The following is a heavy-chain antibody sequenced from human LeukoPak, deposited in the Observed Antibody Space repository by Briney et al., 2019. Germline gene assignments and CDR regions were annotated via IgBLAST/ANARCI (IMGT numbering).Heavy chain of an antibody. CDR2: INPNSGGT. Sequence: GASVKVSCKASGYTFTGYYMHWVRQAPGQGLEWMGWINPNSGGTNYAQKFQGRVTMTRDTSISTAYMELSRLRSDDTAVYYCARDRKEWLGPPDYYYYYYMDVWGKGTTVTVSS. CDR3: ARDRKEWLGPPDYYYYYYMDV. J-gene: IGHJ6*03. D-gene: IGHD6-19*01. CDR1: GYTFTGYY. V-gene: IGHV1-2*02.